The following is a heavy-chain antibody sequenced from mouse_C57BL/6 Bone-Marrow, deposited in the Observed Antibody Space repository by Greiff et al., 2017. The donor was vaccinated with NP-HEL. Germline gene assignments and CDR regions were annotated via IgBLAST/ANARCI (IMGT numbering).Heavy chain of an antibody. CDR2: INPNNGGT. CDR1: GYTFTDYY. CDR3: ARDYGSRNDAMDY. Sequence: VQLKQSGPELVKPGASVKISCKASGYTFTDYYMNWVKQSHGKSLEWIGDINPNNGGTSYNQKFKGKATLTVDKSSSTAYMELRSLTSEDSAVYYCARDYGSRNDAMDYWGQGTSVTVSS. J-gene: IGHJ4*01. V-gene: IGHV1-26*01. D-gene: IGHD1-1*01.